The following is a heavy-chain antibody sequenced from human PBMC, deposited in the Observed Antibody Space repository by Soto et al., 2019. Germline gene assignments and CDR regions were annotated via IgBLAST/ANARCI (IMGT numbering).Heavy chain of an antibody. CDR1: GGSISSYY. D-gene: IGHD2-15*01. CDR3: ARAVVVAEEIDY. V-gene: IGHV4-59*01. J-gene: IGHJ4*02. Sequence: SETLSLTCTVSGGSISSYYWSWIRQPPGKGLEWIGYIYYSGSTNYNPSLKSRVTISVDTSKNQFSLKLSSVTAADTAVYYCARAVVVAEEIDYWGQGTLVTVYS. CDR2: IYYSGST.